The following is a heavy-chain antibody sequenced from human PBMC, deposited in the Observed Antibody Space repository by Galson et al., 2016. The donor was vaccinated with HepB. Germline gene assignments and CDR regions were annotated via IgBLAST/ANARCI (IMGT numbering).Heavy chain of an antibody. CDR2: ISYDGSSQ. CDR3: AKDRAGYTVRYSYYGRDV. Sequence: SLRLSCAASGFTFSLFGMHWARQAPGKGLEWVAVISYDGSSQFYADSVKGRFTISRDNAKNTLYLQMDSLRVEDTAGYYCAKDRAGYTVRYSYYGRDVWGLGTTVTVSS. J-gene: IGHJ6*01. CDR1: GFTFSLFG. D-gene: IGHD5-24*01. V-gene: IGHV3-30*18.